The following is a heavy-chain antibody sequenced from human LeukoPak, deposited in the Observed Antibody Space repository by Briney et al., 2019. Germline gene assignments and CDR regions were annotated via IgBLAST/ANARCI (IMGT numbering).Heavy chain of an antibody. V-gene: IGHV3-9*01. D-gene: IGHD3-10*01. CDR2: ISWNSGSI. CDR1: GFTFDDYA. J-gene: IGHJ4*02. CDR3: AKEREGDFGVVRGVIVSVFDY. Sequence: PGGSLRLSCAASGFTFDDYAMHWVRQAPGKGLEWVSGISWNSGSIGYADSVKGRITISGDNAKNSLYLQMNSLRAEDTALYYCAKEREGDFGVVRGVIVSVFDYWGQGTLVTVSS.